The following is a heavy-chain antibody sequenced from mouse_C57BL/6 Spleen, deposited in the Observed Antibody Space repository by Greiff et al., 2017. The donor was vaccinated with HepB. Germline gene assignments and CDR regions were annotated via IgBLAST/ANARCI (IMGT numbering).Heavy chain of an antibody. CDR3: ARGGLRRRYWYFDV. CDR2: IDPSDSYT. J-gene: IGHJ1*03. CDR1: GYTFTSYW. V-gene: IGHV1-69*01. Sequence: QVQLQQPGAELVMPGASVKLSCKASGYTFTSYWMHWVKQRPGQGLEWIGEIDPSDSYTNYNQKFKGKSTLTVDKSSSTAYMQLSSLTSEDSAVYYCARGGLRRRYWYFDVWGTGTTVTVSS. D-gene: IGHD2-2*01.